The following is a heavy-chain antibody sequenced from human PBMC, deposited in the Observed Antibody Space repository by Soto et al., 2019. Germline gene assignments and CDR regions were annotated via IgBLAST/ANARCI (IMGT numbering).Heavy chain of an antibody. Sequence: EVQLVESGGGLVQPGRSLRLSCAASGFTFDDYAMHWVRQAPGKGLEWVSGISWNSGSIGYADSVKGRFTISRDNAKNSLYLQMNSLRAEDTALYYCAKEASWRFARTYGMDVWGQGTTVTVSS. CDR2: ISWNSGSI. CDR3: AKEASWRFARTYGMDV. CDR1: GFTFDDYA. V-gene: IGHV3-9*01. J-gene: IGHJ6*02. D-gene: IGHD2-15*01.